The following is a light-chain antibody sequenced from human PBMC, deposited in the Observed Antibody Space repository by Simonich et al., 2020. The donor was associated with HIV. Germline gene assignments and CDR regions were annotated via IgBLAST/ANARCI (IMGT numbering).Light chain of an antibody. CDR2: GAS. Sequence: EIVMTQSPATLSVSPGERATLSCRASQSVSSNLAWYQQKPGQAPRLLIYGASPRATGIPARFSGSGAGTEFTLTISSMQSEDFAVYSCQQYNNWPSPFTFGPGTKVDIK. CDR3: QQYNNWPSPFT. J-gene: IGKJ3*01. V-gene: IGKV3-15*01. CDR1: QSVSSN.